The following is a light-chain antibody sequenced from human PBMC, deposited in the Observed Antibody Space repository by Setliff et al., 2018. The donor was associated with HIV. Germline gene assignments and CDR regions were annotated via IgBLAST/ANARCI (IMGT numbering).Light chain of an antibody. CDR1: SSNIGNNY. CDR2: DNT. Sequence: QSALTQPPSVSAAPGQKVTISCSGSSSNIGNNYVSWYQHLPGTAPKLLIYDNTKRPSGILDRFSGSKSGTSATLGITGLQTGDEADYYCGTWDGSLSTVVFGGGTKVTVL. CDR3: GTWDGSLSTVV. J-gene: IGLJ2*01. V-gene: IGLV1-51*01.